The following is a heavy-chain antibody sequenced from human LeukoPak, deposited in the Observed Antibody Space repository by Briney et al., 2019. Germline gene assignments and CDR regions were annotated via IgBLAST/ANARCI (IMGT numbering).Heavy chain of an antibody. J-gene: IGHJ4*02. D-gene: IGHD3-10*02. CDR3: ARIVRGDAFDY. CDR1: GGSISTSSYY. CDR2: IYYGGST. Sequence: SETLSLTCTVSGGSISTSSYYWGWLRQPPGKRLEWIGTIYYGGSTYYSLSLKNRFTISVDRPKHQCSLRQSSLIAADTTVYFWARIVRGDAFDYWGQGTLVTVS. V-gene: IGHV4-39*01.